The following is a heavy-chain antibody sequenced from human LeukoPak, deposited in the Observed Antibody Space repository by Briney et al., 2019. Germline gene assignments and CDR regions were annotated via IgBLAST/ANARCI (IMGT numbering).Heavy chain of an antibody. Sequence: SETLSLTCAVYGGSFSGYYWSWIRQPPGKGLEWIGEINHSGSTNYNPSLKSRVTISVDTSKNQFPLKLSSVTAADTAVYYCARGGGSSGWYYWGQGTLVTVSS. CDR3: ARGGGSSGWYY. J-gene: IGHJ4*02. D-gene: IGHD6-19*01. V-gene: IGHV4-34*01. CDR1: GGSFSGYY. CDR2: INHSGST.